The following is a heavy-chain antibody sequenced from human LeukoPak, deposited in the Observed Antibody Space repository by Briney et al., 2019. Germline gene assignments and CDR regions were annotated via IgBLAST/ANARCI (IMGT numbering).Heavy chain of an antibody. Sequence: SVKVSCKASGGTFSSYAISWVRQAPGQGLEWMGRIIPILGIANYAQKFQGRVTITADKSTSTAYMELSSLRSEDTAVYYCATSSPKVESGAPGAFDIWGQGTMVTVSS. CDR1: GGTFSSYA. CDR2: IIPILGIA. V-gene: IGHV1-69*04. CDR3: ATSSPKVESGAPGAFDI. D-gene: IGHD6-13*01. J-gene: IGHJ3*02.